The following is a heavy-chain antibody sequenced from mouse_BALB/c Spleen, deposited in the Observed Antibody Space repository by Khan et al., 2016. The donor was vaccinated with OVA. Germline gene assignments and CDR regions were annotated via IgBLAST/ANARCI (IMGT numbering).Heavy chain of an antibody. J-gene: IGHJ3*01. Sequence: EVQLQESGGDLVKPGGSLKLSCAASGFIFSSYSMSWVRQTPDKRLEWVATISSGGDYTYYPDSVTGRFTISRDDAKNTLYLQMSSLKSEDTAMYYCASHLTGSFAYWGQGTLVTVSA. CDR3: ASHLTGSFAY. V-gene: IGHV5-6*01. CDR1: GFIFSSYS. D-gene: IGHD4-1*01. CDR2: ISSGGDYT.